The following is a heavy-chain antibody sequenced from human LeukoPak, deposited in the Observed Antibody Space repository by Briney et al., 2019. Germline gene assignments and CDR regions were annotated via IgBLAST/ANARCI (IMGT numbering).Heavy chain of an antibody. CDR1: GGSFSGYY. CDR2: INHSGST. V-gene: IGHV4-34*01. CDR3: ARPAYSSLPHWFDP. Sequence: SETLSLTCAVYGGSFSGYYWSWIRQPPGKGLEWIGEINHSGSTNYNPSLKSRVTISVDTSKNQFSLKLSSVTAADTAVYYCARPAYSSLPHWFDPWGQGTLVTVSS. D-gene: IGHD6-6*01. J-gene: IGHJ5*02.